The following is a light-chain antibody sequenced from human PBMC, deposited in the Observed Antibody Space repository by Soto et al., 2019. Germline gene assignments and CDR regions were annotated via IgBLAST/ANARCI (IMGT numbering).Light chain of an antibody. CDR3: SSFTSSNTYV. Sequence: QSVLTQTASVSGSPGQSIAISCTGTSSDVGGYNYVYWYQQHTGKAPKLMIYDVSNRPSGVSNRFSGSKSGNTAYLTISGLHAEDEADYYCSSFTSSNTYVFGTGTKDTVL. J-gene: IGLJ1*01. V-gene: IGLV2-14*01. CDR1: SSDVGGYNY. CDR2: DVS.